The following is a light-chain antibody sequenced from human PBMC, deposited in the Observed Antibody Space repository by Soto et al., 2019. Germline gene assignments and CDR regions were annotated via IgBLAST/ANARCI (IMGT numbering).Light chain of an antibody. Sequence: EIVLTQSPGTLSLSPGERATLSCRASQSVSSSYLAWYQQKPGQAPRLLIYGASSRATGIPDRFSGSGSGTDFPLTISRLEPEDFAVYYCQQYGSSQAFGPGTKVDIK. J-gene: IGKJ3*01. CDR3: QQYGSSQA. CDR2: GAS. V-gene: IGKV3-20*01. CDR1: QSVSSSY.